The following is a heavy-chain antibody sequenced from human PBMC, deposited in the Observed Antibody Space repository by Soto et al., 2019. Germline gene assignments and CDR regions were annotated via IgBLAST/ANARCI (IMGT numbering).Heavy chain of an antibody. J-gene: IGHJ5*02. CDR3: ATSYDSGFDP. D-gene: IGHD5-12*01. CDR2: ISPYNGNT. Sequence: QIQLVQSGAEVKKPGASVRVSCKASGYAFSNYGISWIRQAPGLGLEWMGWISPYNGNTDYAQSLQGRVTMTTDTSTNTAYMELRSLTSDVTAVYYCATSYDSGFDPWGQGTLVTVSS. CDR1: GYAFSNYG. V-gene: IGHV1-18*04.